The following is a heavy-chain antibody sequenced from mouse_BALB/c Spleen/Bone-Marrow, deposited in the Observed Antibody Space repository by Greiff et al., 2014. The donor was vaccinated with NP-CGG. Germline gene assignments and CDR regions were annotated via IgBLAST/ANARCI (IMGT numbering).Heavy chain of an antibody. CDR2: IDPANGDT. D-gene: IGHD1-1*01. CDR1: GFNIKDTY. CDR3: TKPLFYYGSSYWYFDV. J-gene: IGHJ1*01. Sequence: VQLQQSGAELAKPGASVKLSCTASGFNIKDTYMHWVKQRPEQGLEWIGRIDPANGDTKYDPKFQGKATITADASSNTAYLQLKHLTSGGTGVQFRTKPLFYYGSSYWYFDVWGAGTTVTVSS. V-gene: IGHV14-3*02.